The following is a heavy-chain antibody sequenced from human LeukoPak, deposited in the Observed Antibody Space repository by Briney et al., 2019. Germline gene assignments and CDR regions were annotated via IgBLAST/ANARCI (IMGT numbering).Heavy chain of an antibody. Sequence: SETLSLTCAVSGGSISSGGYSWSWIRQPPGKGLEWIGYIYHSGSTYYNPSLKSRVTISVDRSKNQFSLKLSSVTAADTAVYYCARDRLRGPYYYYGMDVWGQGTTVTVSS. V-gene: IGHV4-30-2*01. CDR1: GGSISSGGYS. CDR2: IYHSGST. J-gene: IGHJ6*02. CDR3: ARDRLRGPYYYYGMDV. D-gene: IGHD2-15*01.